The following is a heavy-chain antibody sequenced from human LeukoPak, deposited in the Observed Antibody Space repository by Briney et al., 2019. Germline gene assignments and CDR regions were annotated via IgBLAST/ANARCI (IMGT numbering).Heavy chain of an antibody. CDR1: GGSISGYY. CDR2: IYSSGST. D-gene: IGHD6-19*01. CDR3: ARVHSSGWSFFDY. Sequence: SETLSLTCTVSGGSISGYYWSWIRQPAGKGLEWIGRIYSSGSTSYNPSLNSRVTISIDRSKNQFSLKLSSVTAADTAVYFCARVHSSGWSFFDYWGQGTLVTVSS. V-gene: IGHV4-4*07. J-gene: IGHJ4*02.